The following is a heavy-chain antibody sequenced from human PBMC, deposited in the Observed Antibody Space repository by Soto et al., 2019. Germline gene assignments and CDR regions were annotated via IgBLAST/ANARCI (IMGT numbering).Heavy chain of an antibody. V-gene: IGHV4-61*01. J-gene: IGHJ4*02. CDR3: ARDFAYFDS. D-gene: IGHD3-3*01. Sequence: VTPSETLSLTCTVSGGSFKSGSYSWSWIRQPPGKGLEWIGYVYHTGRTSYNPSLKSRVSISMDTSKNQFSLNLDSVTAADTAVYFCARDFAYFDSWGQGTLVTVSS. CDR2: VYHTGRT. CDR1: GGSFKSGSYS.